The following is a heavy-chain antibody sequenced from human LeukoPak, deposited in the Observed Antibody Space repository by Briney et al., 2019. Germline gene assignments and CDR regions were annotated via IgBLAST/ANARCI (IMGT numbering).Heavy chain of an antibody. CDR3: ASDGYSSSWYAFDI. CDR2: IIPIFGTA. Sequence: ASVKVSCKASGGTFSSYAISWVRQAPGQGLEWMGRIIPIFGTANYAQKFQGRVTITTDESTSTAYMELSGLRSEDTAVYYCASDGYSSSWYAFDIWGQGTMVTVSS. CDR1: GGTFSSYA. V-gene: IGHV1-69*05. D-gene: IGHD6-13*01. J-gene: IGHJ3*02.